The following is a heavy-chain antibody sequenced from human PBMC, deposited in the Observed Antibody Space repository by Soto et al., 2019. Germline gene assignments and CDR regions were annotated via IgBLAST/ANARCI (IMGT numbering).Heavy chain of an antibody. V-gene: IGHV3-7*01. CDR3: ARDIGYLYYPSDYYHALYI. D-gene: IGHD3-22*01. CDR2: INQGGGDK. J-gene: IGHJ3*02. Sequence: GGSLRLSCAASGFTFGDYWMSWVRQAPGKGLEWVANINQGGGDKYCVDSVKGRFTISRDNAEKSLYLQMNSLRAGDTAMYYCARDIGYLYYPSDYYHALYIWGQGTMVTVSS. CDR1: GFTFGDYW.